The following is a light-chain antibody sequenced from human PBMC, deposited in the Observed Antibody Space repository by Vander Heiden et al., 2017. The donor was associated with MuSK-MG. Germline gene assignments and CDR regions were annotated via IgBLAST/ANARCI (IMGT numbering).Light chain of an antibody. V-gene: IGKV1-33*01. CDR1: QDIRNN. CDR2: DST. J-gene: IGKJ3*01. CDR3: QQNDDPPFT. Sequence: IQLTQSPSSLSASDGDRVTMTCQASQDIRNNLNWYQQKPGKAPELLIYDSTNLETGVPSRFSGSGSGTRFIFTINNLQPEDFATYYCQQNDDPPFTFGPGTKVDMK.